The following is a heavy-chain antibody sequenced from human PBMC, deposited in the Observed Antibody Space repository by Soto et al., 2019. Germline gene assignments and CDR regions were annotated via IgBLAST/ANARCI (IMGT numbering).Heavy chain of an antibody. D-gene: IGHD6-19*01. CDR2: IYYSGST. CDR1: GGSINSGSYY. V-gene: IGHV4-39*01. J-gene: IGHJ4*02. Sequence: PSETLSLTCTVSGGSINSGSYYWGWIRQPPGKGLEWIGTIYYSGSTYYNPSLKSRVTISVDTSKNQSSLDLSSVTAADTAVYFCARRSGSGWFFDYWGLGTLVTVSS. CDR3: ARRSGSGWFFDY.